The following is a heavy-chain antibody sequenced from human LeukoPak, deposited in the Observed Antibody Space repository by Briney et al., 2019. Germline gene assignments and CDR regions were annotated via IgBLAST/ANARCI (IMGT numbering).Heavy chain of an antibody. CDR1: GFTFSNYG. Sequence: PGRSLRLSCAASGFTFSNYGMHWVRQAPGKGLEWVAFIRYDGTNKYYADSVKGRLTISRDNSKNTLYLQMNSLRAEDTAVYYCAKEKKSYYDSTGYPGYDYWGQGTLVTVSS. D-gene: IGHD3-22*01. CDR2: IRYDGTNK. CDR3: AKEKKSYYDSTGYPGYDY. V-gene: IGHV3-30*02. J-gene: IGHJ4*02.